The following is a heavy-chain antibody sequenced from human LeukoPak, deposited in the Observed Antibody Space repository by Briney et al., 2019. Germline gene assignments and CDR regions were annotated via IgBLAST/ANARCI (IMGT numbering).Heavy chain of an antibody. Sequence: PGGALRLSCAASGFTFSNHGMHWVRQAPAKGLEWVANIWYDGSQEYYADTVKGRFTISRDISKNTLYLQMNSLRAKDTAVYLCARDLAAARLDFRGQGNSGHRLL. V-gene: IGHV3-33*01. CDR3: ARDLAAARLDF. D-gene: IGHD6-6*01. CDR2: IWYDGSQE. J-gene: IGHJ4*02. CDR1: GFTFSNHG.